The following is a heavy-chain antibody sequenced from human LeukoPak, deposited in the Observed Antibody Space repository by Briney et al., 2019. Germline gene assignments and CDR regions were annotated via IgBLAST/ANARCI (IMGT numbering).Heavy chain of an antibody. J-gene: IGHJ4*02. Sequence: ASVKVSCKASGYTFTTYAMHWLRQAPGQGPECIGWSNTNTGNPTYAQGFTRRFVFSLDTSVSTAYPPISSLKTEDTSVYYCARGGLRYFDWLHFHEWGQGTLVTVSS. CDR2: SNTNTGNP. CDR3: ARGGLRYFDWLHFHE. D-gene: IGHD3-9*01. CDR1: GYTFTTYA. V-gene: IGHV7-4-1*02.